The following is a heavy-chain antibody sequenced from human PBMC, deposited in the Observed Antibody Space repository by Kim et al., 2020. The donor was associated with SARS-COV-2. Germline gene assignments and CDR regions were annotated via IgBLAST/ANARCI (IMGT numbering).Heavy chain of an antibody. Sequence: SETLSLTCTVSGGSISSYYWSWIRQPPGKGLEWIGYIYYSGSTNYNPSLKSRVTISVDTSKNQFSLKLSSVTAADTAVYYCAREGPPTYGMDVWGQGTTVTVSS. CDR1: GGSISSYY. D-gene: IGHD4-17*01. V-gene: IGHV4-59*01. CDR3: AREGPPTYGMDV. CDR2: IYYSGST. J-gene: IGHJ6*02.